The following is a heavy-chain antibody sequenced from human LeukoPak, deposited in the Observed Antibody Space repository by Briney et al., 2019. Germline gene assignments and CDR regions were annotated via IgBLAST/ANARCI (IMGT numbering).Heavy chain of an antibody. D-gene: IGHD4-17*01. V-gene: IGHV4-59*01. CDR2: IYYSGST. J-gene: IGHJ3*02. CDR1: GASISNYY. Sequence: SETLSLTCTVSGASISNYYLSWIRQPPGKGLEWIGYIYYSGSTNYNPSLKSRVTISVDTSKNQFSLKLSSVTAADTAVYYCARDPVQTTNAFDIWGQGTMVTVSS. CDR3: ARDPVQTTNAFDI.